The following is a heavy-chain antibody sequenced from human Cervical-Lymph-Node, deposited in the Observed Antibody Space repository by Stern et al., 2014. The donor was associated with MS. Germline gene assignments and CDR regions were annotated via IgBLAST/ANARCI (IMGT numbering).Heavy chain of an antibody. Sequence: QVQLVQSGAEVTKPGSSVKVSCKASGGTFSKFPSSWVRPAPGQGLEWMGGFFPVVGTPTYAQEFMGRDTITADVSTTTVYMELSSLRSDDTAVYYCALSSETSDRWYSLGYDLWGQGTLVTVSS. CDR1: GGTFSKFP. D-gene: IGHD6-13*01. J-gene: IGHJ5*02. CDR3: ALSSETSDRWYSLGYDL. CDR2: FFPVVGTP. V-gene: IGHV1-69*01.